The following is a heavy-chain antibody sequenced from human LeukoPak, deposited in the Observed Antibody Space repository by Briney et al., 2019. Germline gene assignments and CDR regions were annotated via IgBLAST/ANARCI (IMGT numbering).Heavy chain of an antibody. Sequence: PGGSLRLSCAASGFTFANYDMNWVRQAPGKGLKWVSVIRASFTPYYAESVKGRFTISRDNSKNTLYLQMESLRVEDTALYYCVRDSPRGVGYGDLDYWGQGALVTVSS. V-gene: IGHV3-23*01. J-gene: IGHJ4*02. CDR1: GFTFANYD. CDR2: IRASFTP. CDR3: VRDSPRGVGYGDLDY. D-gene: IGHD4-17*01.